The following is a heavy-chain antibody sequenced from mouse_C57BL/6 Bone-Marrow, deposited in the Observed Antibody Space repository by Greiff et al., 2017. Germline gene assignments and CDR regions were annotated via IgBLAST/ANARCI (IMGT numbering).Heavy chain of an antibody. CDR2: IDPADGET. CDR1: GFNFTGYY. Sequence: VQLQQSGAELVKPGASVKLSCTASGFNFTGYYIHWVKQRTEQGLEWIGSIDPADGETKYTQKFKDKATITVDTSSNTAYLQLSSLTSEDAAVYYCTRALYYYYTNYWGQGTTLTVSS. J-gene: IGHJ2*01. V-gene: IGHV14-2*01. CDR3: TRALYYYYTNY. D-gene: IGHD1-1*01.